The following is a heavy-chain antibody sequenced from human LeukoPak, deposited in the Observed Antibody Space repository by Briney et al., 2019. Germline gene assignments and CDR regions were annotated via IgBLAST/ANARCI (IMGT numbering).Heavy chain of an antibody. D-gene: IGHD1-1*01. J-gene: IGHJ6*04. CDR1: GYTFTSYG. CDR3: ASTTGTGGDLDV. V-gene: IGHV1-2*02. CDR2: INPNSGGT. Sequence: ASVKVSCKASGYTFTSYGISWVRQAPGQGLEWMGWINPNSGGTNYAQKFQGRVTMTRDTSISTAYMELSRLRSDDTAVYYCASTTGTGGDLDVWGKGTTVTVSS.